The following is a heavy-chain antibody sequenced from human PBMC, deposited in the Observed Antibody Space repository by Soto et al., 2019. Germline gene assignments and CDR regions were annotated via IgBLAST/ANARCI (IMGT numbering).Heavy chain of an antibody. CDR3: ARGTWEVDY. D-gene: IGHD1-26*01. V-gene: IGHV3-33*01. J-gene: IGHJ4*02. CDR2: IWYDGSNK. Sequence: PGGSLRLSCAASGFTFSSYGMHWVRQAPGKGLEWVAVIWYDGSNKYYADSVKGRFTISRDNAKNSLYLQMNSLRAEDTDGYYCARGTWEVDYWRQGTLVTVSS. CDR1: GFTFSSYG.